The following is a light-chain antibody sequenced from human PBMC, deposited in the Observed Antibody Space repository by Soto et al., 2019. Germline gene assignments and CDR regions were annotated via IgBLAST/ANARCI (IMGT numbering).Light chain of an antibody. V-gene: IGKV1-5*01. CDR3: QQYHRYSRT. J-gene: IGKJ1*01. CDR2: DAS. Sequence: DIQMTQSPSTLSASVGDRVTVTCRASQSINSWLAWYQQKPGKAPELLIYDASSLQSGVPSRFTGSGFGTEFTLTISSLQPDDFATYYCQQYHRYSRTFGQGTKVEIK. CDR1: QSINSW.